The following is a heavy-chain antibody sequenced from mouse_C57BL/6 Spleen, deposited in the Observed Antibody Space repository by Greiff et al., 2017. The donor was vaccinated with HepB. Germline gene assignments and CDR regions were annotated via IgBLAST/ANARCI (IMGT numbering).Heavy chain of an antibody. V-gene: IGHV1-52*01. CDR1: GYTFTSYW. CDR2: IDPSDSET. D-gene: IGHD2-3*01. Sequence: QVQLQQPGAELVRPGSSVKLSCKASGYTFTSYWMHWVKQRPIQGLEWIGNIDPSDSETHYNQKFKDKATLTVDKSSSTAYMQLSSLTSEDSAVYYCARSGGWLLPFAYWGQGTLVTVSA. J-gene: IGHJ3*01. CDR3: ARSGGWLLPFAY.